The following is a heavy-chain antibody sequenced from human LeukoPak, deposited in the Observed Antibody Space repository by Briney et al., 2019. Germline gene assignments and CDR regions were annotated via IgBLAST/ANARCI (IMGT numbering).Heavy chain of an antibody. V-gene: IGHV4-4*08. J-gene: IGHJ5*02. CDR2: IEPSGNT. Sequence: SETLSLTCTVSGGSVSSYYWTWIRLPPGKGLEWLGYIEPSGNTNFSPSLKSRLRISVDTSKNQLSLKVTSVTAADTAVYYCARVTMIRGVVTWGRGTLVTVSS. D-gene: IGHD3-10*01. CDR1: GGSVSSYY. CDR3: ARVTMIRGVVT.